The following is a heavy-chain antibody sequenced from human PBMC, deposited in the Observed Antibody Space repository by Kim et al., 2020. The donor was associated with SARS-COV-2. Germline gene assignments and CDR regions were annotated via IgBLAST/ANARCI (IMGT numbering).Heavy chain of an antibody. CDR3: ARAPGQWLAGGDYWFDP. J-gene: IGHJ5*02. V-gene: IGHV4-31*01. Sequence: SETLSLTCTVSGGSISSGGYYWSWIRQHPGKGLEWIGYIYYSGSTYYNPSLKSLVTISVDTSKNQFSLKLSSVTAADTAVYYCARAPGQWLAGGDYWFDPWGQGTLVTVSS. D-gene: IGHD6-19*01. CDR2: IYYSGST. CDR1: GGSISSGGYY.